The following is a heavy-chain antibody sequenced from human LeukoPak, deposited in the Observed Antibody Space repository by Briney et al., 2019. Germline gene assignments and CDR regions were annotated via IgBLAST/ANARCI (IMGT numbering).Heavy chain of an antibody. D-gene: IGHD3-10*01. CDR3: AREITMVRGVWVYYMDV. CDR1: GFTFSSYW. J-gene: IGHJ6*03. V-gene: IGHV3-7*01. CDR2: IKQDGSEK. Sequence: GGSLRLTCAASGFTFSSYWMSWVRQAPGKGLEWVANIKQDGSEKYYVDSVKGRFTISRDNAKNSLYLQMKSLRAEDTAVYYCAREITMVRGVWVYYMDVWGKGTTVTISS.